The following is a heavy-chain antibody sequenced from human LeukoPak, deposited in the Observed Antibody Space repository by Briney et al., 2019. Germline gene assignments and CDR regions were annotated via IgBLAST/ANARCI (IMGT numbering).Heavy chain of an antibody. D-gene: IGHD3-22*01. CDR1: GFTFDDYA. V-gene: IGHV3-9*01. Sequence: GGSLRLSCAASGFTFDDYAMHWVRQAPWKGLEWVSGISWNSGSIGYADSVKGRFTISRDNAKNSLYLQMNSLRAEDTALYYCAKDPDSSGYYFFDYWGQGTLVTVSS. J-gene: IGHJ4*02. CDR2: ISWNSGSI. CDR3: AKDPDSSGYYFFDY.